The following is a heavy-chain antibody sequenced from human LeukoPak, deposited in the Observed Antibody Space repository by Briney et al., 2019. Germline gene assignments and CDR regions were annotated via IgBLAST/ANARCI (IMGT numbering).Heavy chain of an antibody. CDR2: IIPIFGTA. J-gene: IGHJ4*02. CDR3: ARVNGYCSSISCFLDY. D-gene: IGHD2-2*01. CDR1: GGTFSSHV. Sequence: SVKVSCKTSGGTFSSHVISWVRQAPGQGLEWMGGIIPIFGTANYAQKFQGRVTITADKFTNKVYMELSSLRSDDTATYFCARVNGYCSSISCFLDYWGQGTLVTVSS. V-gene: IGHV1-69*06.